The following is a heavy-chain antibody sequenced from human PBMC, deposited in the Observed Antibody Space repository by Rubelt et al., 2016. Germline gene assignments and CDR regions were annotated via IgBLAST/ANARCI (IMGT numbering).Heavy chain of an antibody. Sequence: EVQLLESGGGLVQPGGSLRLSCAASGFSFSRFAMNWVRQAPGKGLEWVSSVSGTGDITNYADSVKGRFTASRDNSKNTLYLQMDNRWAEGAAIDCCAGIADVLRFPWGLSCCDHWGPGTMVT. CDR2: VSGTGDIT. D-gene: IGHD3-16*02. J-gene: IGHJ4*02. V-gene: IGHV3-23*01. CDR3: AGIADVLRFPWGLSCCDH. CDR1: GFSFSRFA.